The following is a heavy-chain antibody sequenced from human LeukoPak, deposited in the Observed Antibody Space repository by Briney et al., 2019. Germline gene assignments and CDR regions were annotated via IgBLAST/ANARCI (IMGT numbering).Heavy chain of an antibody. CDR3: AKAFRDFGTSSSYSSFDT. D-gene: IGHD5-18*01. Sequence: GGSLRLSCAASGFTFSSFALSWVRQAPGKGLEWVSGVSYTRVATYYADSVKGRFTISRDDSQNILYLQMNGLRAEDTAVYFCAKAFRDFGTSSSYSSFDTWGQGTMVTVSS. V-gene: IGHV3-23*01. CDR2: VSYTRVAT. CDR1: GFTFSSFA. J-gene: IGHJ3*02.